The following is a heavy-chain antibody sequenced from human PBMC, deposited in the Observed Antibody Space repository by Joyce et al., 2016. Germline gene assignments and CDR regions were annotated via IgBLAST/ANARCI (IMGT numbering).Heavy chain of an antibody. Sequence: EVQLLESGGGLIQPGGSLRLSCEASGFTFTNDAINWVRQAPGKGLEWVSGFHVRYDNPFYGDSVRGRFTMSRDDSKNTVFLQMNNLRAEDTAIYYCARRDRPTPDTDGFDMWGQGTMVTVSS. J-gene: IGHJ3*02. CDR3: ARRDRPTPDTDGFDM. D-gene: IGHD2-21*02. V-gene: IGHV3-23*01. CDR2: FHVRYDNP. CDR1: GFTFTNDA.